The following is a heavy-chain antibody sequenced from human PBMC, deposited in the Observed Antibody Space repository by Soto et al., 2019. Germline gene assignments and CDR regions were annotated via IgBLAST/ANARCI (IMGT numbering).Heavy chain of an antibody. V-gene: IGHV1-69*13. CDR3: ARGWSYDILTGYSY. CDR2: ITPIFGTA. J-gene: IGHJ4*02. CDR1: GGSFSNYA. Sequence: SVKVSCKASGGSFSNYAISWVRQAPGQGLEWMGGITPIFGTANYAQKFQGRVTITAGESTSTACMELSSLRSEDTAVYYCARGWSYDILTGYSYWGQGTLVTVSS. D-gene: IGHD3-9*01.